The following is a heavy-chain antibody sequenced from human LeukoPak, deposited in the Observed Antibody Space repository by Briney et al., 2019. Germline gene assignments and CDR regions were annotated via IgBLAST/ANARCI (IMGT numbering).Heavy chain of an antibody. CDR3: AKARGSSWSLYGFDM. D-gene: IGHD6-13*01. CDR1: GFTFDDYA. V-gene: IGHV3-9*01. CDR2: ISWNSGSI. Sequence: PGRSLRLSCAASGFTFDDYAMHWVRQAPGKGLEWVSGISWNSGSIGYADSVKGRFTISRDNAKNSLYLQMSSLRAEDTALYYCAKARGSSWSLYGFDMWGQGTMVTVSS. J-gene: IGHJ3*02.